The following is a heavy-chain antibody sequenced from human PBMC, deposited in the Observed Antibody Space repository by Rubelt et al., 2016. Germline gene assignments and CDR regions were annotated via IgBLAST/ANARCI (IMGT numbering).Heavy chain of an antibody. Sequence: EVQLVESGGGLVQPGGSLRLSCAASGFTVSSNYMTWVRQAPGKGLEWVSVIYSGGETYYADSVKGRFTIARDSAKNTLYLQMNSLRADGTAVFYCASDISFYSKSYDAFDIWGQGTMVTVSS. D-gene: IGHD4-11*01. CDR1: GFTVSSNY. CDR3: ASDISFYSKSYDAFDI. J-gene: IGHJ3*02. V-gene: IGHV3-66*01. CDR2: IYSGGET.